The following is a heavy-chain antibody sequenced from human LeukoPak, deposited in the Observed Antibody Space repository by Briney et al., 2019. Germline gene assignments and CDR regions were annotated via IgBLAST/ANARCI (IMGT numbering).Heavy chain of an antibody. D-gene: IGHD3-10*01. CDR1: GFTFSSYG. CDR2: ISYDGSNK. V-gene: IGHV3-30*18. J-gene: IGHJ4*02. Sequence: PGGSLRLSCAASGFTFSSYGMHWVRQAPGKGLEWVAIISYDGSNKYYADSVRGRFTISRDNSKNTLYLQMNSLRAEDTAMYCCAKERLLWFGELPDYWGQGTLVTVSS. CDR3: AKERLLWFGELPDY.